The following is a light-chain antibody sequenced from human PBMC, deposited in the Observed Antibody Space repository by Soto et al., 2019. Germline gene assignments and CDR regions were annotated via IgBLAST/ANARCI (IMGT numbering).Light chain of an antibody. CDR1: QSISSW. J-gene: IGKJ5*01. CDR3: QQSYSTPPDIP. Sequence: IQMTQYPYTLSASVGDRVTITCRAIQSISSWLAWYQQKPGKAPKLLIYDASSLESGVPSRFSGSGSGTDFTLTISSLQPEDFATYYCQQSYSTPPDIPFGQGTRPAIK. V-gene: IGKV1-39*01. CDR2: DAS.